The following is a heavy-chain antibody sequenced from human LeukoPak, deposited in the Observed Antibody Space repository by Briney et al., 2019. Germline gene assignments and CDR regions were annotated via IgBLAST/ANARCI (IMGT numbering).Heavy chain of an antibody. V-gene: IGHV1-58*02. Sequence: ASVKVSCKASGFTFTSSAMQWVRQARRQRLEWIGWIVVGSGNTNYAQKFQERVTITRDMSTSTAYMELSSLRSEDTAVYYCAARRITIFGVVIDPWGQGTLVTVSS. CDR2: IVVGSGNT. CDR3: AARRITIFGVVIDP. J-gene: IGHJ5*02. CDR1: GFTFTSSA. D-gene: IGHD3-3*01.